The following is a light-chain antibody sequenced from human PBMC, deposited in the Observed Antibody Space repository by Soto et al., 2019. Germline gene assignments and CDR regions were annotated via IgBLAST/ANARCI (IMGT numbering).Light chain of an antibody. Sequence: EIVLTQSPGTLSLSPGAQATLSCRASQIIMRKYLAWYQQRPGQAPRLLIYAASTRATGIQDRFRGSGSGTDVNLTISRLEPEDFAVYYCQQSHNSFTFGHGTRLE. V-gene: IGKV3-20*01. J-gene: IGKJ5*01. CDR1: QIIMRKY. CDR3: QQSHNSFT. CDR2: AAS.